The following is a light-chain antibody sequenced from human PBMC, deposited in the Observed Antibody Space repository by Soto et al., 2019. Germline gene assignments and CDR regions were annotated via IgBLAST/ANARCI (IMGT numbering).Light chain of an antibody. CDR1: RSFGSC. J-gene: IGKJ1*01. CDR2: DAS. CDR3: QQYETFPGT. V-gene: IGKV1-5*01. Sequence: TQSPSSLSSSVGDRATLTCRASRSFGSCLAWYQQKPGKAPKLLIYDASALPRGVPSRFSGSGSGTKFTLTIASLQPEDFATYYCQQYETFPGTFGQGT.